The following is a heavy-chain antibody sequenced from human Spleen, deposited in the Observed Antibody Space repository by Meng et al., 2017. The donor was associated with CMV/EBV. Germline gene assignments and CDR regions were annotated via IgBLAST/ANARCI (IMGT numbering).Heavy chain of an antibody. D-gene: IGHD3-3*01. CDR1: GESFSDYY. CDR3: ARSPMDFYGIFGVPTTFDF. CDR2: INHSGST. J-gene: IGHJ4*01. Sequence: SETLSLTCAVYGESFSDYYWTWIRQTPGKGLEWVGQINHSGSTTYNPSLKSRVSMSVDTSKSQFSLKLNSVTVADTAVYFCARSPMDFYGIFGVPTTFDFWGHGTPVTVSS. V-gene: IGHV4-34*01.